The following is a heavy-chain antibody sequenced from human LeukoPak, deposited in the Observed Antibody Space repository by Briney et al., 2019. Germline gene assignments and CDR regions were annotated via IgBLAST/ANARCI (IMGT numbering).Heavy chain of an antibody. Sequence: SVRVSCKASGGTFSSYAISWVRQAPGQGLEWMGRIIPILGIANYAQKFQGRVTITADKSTSTAYMELSSLRSEDTAVYYCARGNSHSGSSFDYWGQGTLVTVSS. CDR3: ARGNSHSGSSFDY. D-gene: IGHD1-26*01. CDR1: GGTFSSYA. CDR2: IIPILGIA. J-gene: IGHJ4*02. V-gene: IGHV1-69*04.